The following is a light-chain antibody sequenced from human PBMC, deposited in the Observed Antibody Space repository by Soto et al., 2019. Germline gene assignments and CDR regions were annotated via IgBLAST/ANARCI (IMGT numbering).Light chain of an antibody. CDR3: QSYDSSLSAFYV. V-gene: IGLV1-40*01. CDR2: GNS. Sequence: QTVVTQPPSVSGAPGQSVTISCTGSSSNIGAGYDVHWYQQLPGTAPKLLIYGNSNRPSGVPDRFSGSKSGTSASLAITGLQAEDEADYYCQSYDSSLSAFYVFGTGTKVTVL. CDR1: SSNIGAGYD. J-gene: IGLJ1*01.